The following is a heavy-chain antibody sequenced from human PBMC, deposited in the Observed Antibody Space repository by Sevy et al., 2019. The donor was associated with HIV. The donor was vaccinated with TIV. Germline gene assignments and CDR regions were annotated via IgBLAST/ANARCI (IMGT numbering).Heavy chain of an antibody. V-gene: IGHV3-9*01. J-gene: IGHJ4*02. CDR2: ISWNSGSI. D-gene: IGHD3-3*01. CDR1: GFTFDDYA. Sequence: GGSLRLSCAASGFTFDDYAMHWVRQAPGKGLEWVSGISWNSGSIGYADSVKGRFTISRDNAKNSLYLQMNSLRAEDTALYYCAKDRGITIFGQFDYWGQGTLVTVSS. CDR3: AKDRGITIFGQFDY.